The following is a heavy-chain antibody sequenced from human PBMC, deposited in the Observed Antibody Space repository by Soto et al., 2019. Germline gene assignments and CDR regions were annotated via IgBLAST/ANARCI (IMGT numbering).Heavy chain of an antibody. CDR1: GFTFSSYA. D-gene: IGHD3-22*01. J-gene: IGHJ4*02. CDR2: ISGSGGST. Sequence: EVQLLESGGGLVQPGGSLRLSCAASGFTFSSYAMSWVLQAPGKGLEWVSAISGSGGSTYYADSVKGRFTISRDNSKNTLYLQMNSLRAEDTAVYYCAKDRKITYYYDSSGYYFDYWGQGTLVTVSS. V-gene: IGHV3-23*01. CDR3: AKDRKITYYYDSSGYYFDY.